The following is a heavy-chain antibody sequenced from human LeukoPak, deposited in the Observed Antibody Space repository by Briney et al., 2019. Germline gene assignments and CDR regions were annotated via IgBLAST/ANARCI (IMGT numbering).Heavy chain of an antibody. J-gene: IGHJ4*02. D-gene: IGHD1-26*01. V-gene: IGHV3-53*04. CDR1: GFTVSTNY. CDR3: ARGGGGGYYYFDY. CDR2: IFSGGST. Sequence: SGGSLRLSCAASGFTVSTNYMSWVRQAPGKGLEWVSVIFSGGSTYYADSVKGRFTNSRHSSLNTLYLQMTSLRSDDTAVYYCARGGGGGYYYFDYWGRGTPVTVSS.